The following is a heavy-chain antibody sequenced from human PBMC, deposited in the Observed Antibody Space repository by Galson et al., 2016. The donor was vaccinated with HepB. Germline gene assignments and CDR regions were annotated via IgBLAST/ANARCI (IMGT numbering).Heavy chain of an antibody. CDR3: ARGADDYNSGGYAFAF. Sequence: SLRLSCAASGFIFSSFWMSWVRQAPGKGLEWVANIKQDGSAKFYVDSVEGRFSISRDNAKNLMFLQLSSLRAEDTAVYYCARGADDYNSGGYAFAFGGQGTLVTVSS. CDR1: GFIFSSFW. J-gene: IGHJ4*02. V-gene: IGHV3-7*03. D-gene: IGHD3-22*01. CDR2: IKQDGSAK.